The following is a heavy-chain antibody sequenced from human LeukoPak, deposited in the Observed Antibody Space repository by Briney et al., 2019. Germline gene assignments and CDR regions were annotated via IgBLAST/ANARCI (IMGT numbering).Heavy chain of an antibody. V-gene: IGHV4-34*01. Sequence: SETLSLTCAVYGGSFSGYYWSWIRQPPGKGLEWIGEINHSGSTNYNPSLKSRVTISVDTSKNQFSLKLSSVTAADTAVYYCARRLLYGDRFDPWGQGTLVTVSS. CDR2: INHSGST. CDR1: GGSFSGYY. D-gene: IGHD4-17*01. CDR3: ARRLLYGDRFDP. J-gene: IGHJ5*02.